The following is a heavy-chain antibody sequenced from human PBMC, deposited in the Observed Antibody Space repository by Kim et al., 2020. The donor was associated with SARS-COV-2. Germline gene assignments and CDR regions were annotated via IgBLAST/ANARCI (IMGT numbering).Heavy chain of an antibody. CDR3: ARGRGLFVVVVPAASYNWFDP. CDR2: INHSGST. CDR1: GGSFSGYY. J-gene: IGHJ5*02. D-gene: IGHD2-2*01. Sequence: SETLSLTCAVYGGSFSGYYWSWIRQPPGKGLEWIGEINHSGSTNYNPSLKSRVTISVDTSKNQFSLKLSSVTAADTAVYYCARGRGLFVVVVPAASYNWFDPWGQGTLVTVSS. V-gene: IGHV4-34*01.